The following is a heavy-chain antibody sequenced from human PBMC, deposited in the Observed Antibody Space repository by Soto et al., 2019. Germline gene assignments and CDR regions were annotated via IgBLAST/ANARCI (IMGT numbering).Heavy chain of an antibody. CDR1: GGTFSSYT. CDR3: ARDQGSGYCSSTSCYWDVNAFDI. CDR2: IIPILGIA. J-gene: IGHJ3*02. Sequence: SVKVSCKASGGTFSSYTISWVRQAPGQGLEWMGRIIPILGIANYAQKFQGRVTITADKSTSTAYMELSSLRSEDTAVYHCARDQGSGYCSSTSCYWDVNAFDIWGQGTMVTVSS. V-gene: IGHV1-69*04. D-gene: IGHD2-2*01.